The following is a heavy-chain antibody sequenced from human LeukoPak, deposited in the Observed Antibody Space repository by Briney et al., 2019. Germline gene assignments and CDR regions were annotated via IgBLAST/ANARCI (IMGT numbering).Heavy chain of an antibody. CDR2: IWYDGSNK. J-gene: IGHJ6*03. D-gene: IGHD3-3*01. Sequence: PGGSLRLSCAASGSTFSSYGMHWVRQAPGKGLEWVAVIWYDGSNKYYADSVKGRFTISRDNSKNTLYLQMNSLRAEDTAVYYCARGSVLYYMDVWGKGTTVTVSS. CDR3: ARGSVLYYMDV. CDR1: GSTFSSYG. V-gene: IGHV3-33*01.